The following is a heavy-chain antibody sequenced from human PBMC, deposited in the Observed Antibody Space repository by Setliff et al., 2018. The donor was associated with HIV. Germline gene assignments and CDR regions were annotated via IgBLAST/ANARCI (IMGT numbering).Heavy chain of an antibody. V-gene: IGHV5-51*01. CDR3: ARQDSISMSTPLNYYYYMDV. J-gene: IGHJ6*04. CDR2: IWPDDSDT. Sequence: GESLKISCKGSRYSFTNYWVGWVRQMPANGLEWMGLIWPDDSDTIYSPSFQGRVTMSVDKSISTAYLQWSSLKAPDTAMYFCARQDSISMSTPLNYYYYMDVWGKGTTVTVSS. D-gene: IGHD3-16*01. CDR1: RYSFTNYW.